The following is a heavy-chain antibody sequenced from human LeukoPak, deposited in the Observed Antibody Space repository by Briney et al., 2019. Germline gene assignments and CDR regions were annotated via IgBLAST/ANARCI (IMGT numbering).Heavy chain of an antibody. V-gene: IGHV3-48*03. D-gene: IGHD1-26*01. Sequence: PGGSLRLSCAASGFTFSSYEMNWVRQAPGKGLEWVSKISSSGTTIYYADSVKGRFTISRDNAKNSLYLQMNSLRAEDTAVYYCARAGSGSYRPFDYWGQGTLVTVSS. CDR3: ARAGSGSYRPFDY. CDR2: ISSSGTTI. CDR1: GFTFSSYE. J-gene: IGHJ4*02.